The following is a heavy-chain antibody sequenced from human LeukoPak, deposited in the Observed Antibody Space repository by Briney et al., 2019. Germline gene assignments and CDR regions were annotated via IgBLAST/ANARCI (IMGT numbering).Heavy chain of an antibody. CDR1: GGSISISSYY. CDR3: VRVGTYLLLS. CDR2: IHHSGST. Sequence: PSETLSLTCTVSGGSISISSYYWDWMRQPPGKGLEWIGSIHHSGSTNYNPSLKSRVTISVDKSESQFSLKLSSVTAADTAVYYCVRVGTYLLLSWGQGTLVTVSS. J-gene: IGHJ5*02. V-gene: IGHV4-39*07. D-gene: IGHD1-26*01.